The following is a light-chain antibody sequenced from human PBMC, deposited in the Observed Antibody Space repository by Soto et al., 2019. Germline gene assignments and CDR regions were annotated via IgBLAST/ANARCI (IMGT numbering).Light chain of an antibody. V-gene: IGKV1-27*01. J-gene: IGKJ4*01. CDR3: QKYTNVPT. Sequence: DIQMTQSPSSLSASVGDRVTITCRASQGISNYLAWYQQIPGKVPKLLISAASPLQSGVPSRFSGSGSGTDFTLPISSLQPEDVATYYCQKYTNVPTFGGGTKVAIK. CDR1: QGISNY. CDR2: AAS.